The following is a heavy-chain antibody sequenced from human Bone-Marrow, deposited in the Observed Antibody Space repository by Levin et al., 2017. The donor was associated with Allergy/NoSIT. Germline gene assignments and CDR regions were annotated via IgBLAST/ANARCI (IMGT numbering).Heavy chain of an antibody. Sequence: TSETLSLTCTVSDGSISTDSWTWIRQPPGMRLEWIGYIYSSGNTNYNPSLRSRVTISGDASKNQLSLKLSSVTAADTAVYYCARLRSGYYYYYGMDVWGQGTTVTVSS. D-gene: IGHD3-3*01. V-gene: IGHV4-59*01. CDR2: IYSSGNT. CDR3: ARLRSGYYYYYGMDV. CDR1: DGSISTDS. J-gene: IGHJ6*02.